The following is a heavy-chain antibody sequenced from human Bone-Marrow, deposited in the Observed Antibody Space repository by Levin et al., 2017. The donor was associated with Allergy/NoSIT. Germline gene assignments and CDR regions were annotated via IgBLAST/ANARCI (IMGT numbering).Heavy chain of an antibody. CDR3: ASDGPAKPWA. Sequence: QAGGSLRLSCAVSGFTVSNNYMNWVRQAPGRGLDWVSLIYSTGVTHHADSVKGRFTISRDSSKNTLFFQMDSLRVEDKAVYYGASDGPAKPWAWGQGTMVTVSS. J-gene: IGHJ3*01. V-gene: IGHV3-53*01. CDR2: IYSTGVT. D-gene: IGHD2-2*01. CDR1: GFTVSNNY.